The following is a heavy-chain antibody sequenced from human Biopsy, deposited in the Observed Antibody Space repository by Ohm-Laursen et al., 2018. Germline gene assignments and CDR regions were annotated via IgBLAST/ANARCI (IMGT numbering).Heavy chain of an antibody. CDR3: ARGSGYFKLDV. CDR2: INQSGST. J-gene: IGHJ6*02. D-gene: IGHD5-12*01. CDR1: GESSSGYF. Sequence: SETLSLTCAVNGESSSGYFWNWIRQPPGKGLEWIGEINQSGSTKYNPSLKRRATLSADSSNSQFSLRLTSVTAADTAIYYCARGSGYFKLDVWGQGTMVTVSS. V-gene: IGHV4-34*01.